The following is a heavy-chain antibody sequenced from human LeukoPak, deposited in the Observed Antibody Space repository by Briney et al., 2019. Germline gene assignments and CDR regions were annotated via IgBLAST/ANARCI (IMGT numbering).Heavy chain of an antibody. V-gene: IGHV5-51*01. CDR2: IYPDDSNT. CDR3: ARVLDLAAAGYNWFDP. CDR1: GYSFANYW. J-gene: IGHJ5*02. D-gene: IGHD6-13*01. Sequence: GESLQISCKASGYSFANYWVGWVRQMPGKGLEWMGIIYPDDSNTRYSPSFQGQVTISADKSITTAYLQWSSLKASDTAMYYCARVLDLAAAGYNWFDPWGQGTLVTVSA.